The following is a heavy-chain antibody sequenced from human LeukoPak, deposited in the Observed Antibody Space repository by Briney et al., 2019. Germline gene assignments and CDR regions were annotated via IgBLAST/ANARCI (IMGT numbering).Heavy chain of an antibody. V-gene: IGHV3-23*01. J-gene: IGHJ4*02. CDR1: GFTFSDYY. Sequence: GGSLRLSCAASGFTFSDYYTTWIRQAPGKGLEWVSAISGSGGSTYYADSVKGRFTISRDNSKNTLYLQMNSLRAEDTAVYYCAKAGRHCSSTSCPDYWGQGTLVTVSS. CDR3: AKAGRHCSSTSCPDY. D-gene: IGHD2-2*01. CDR2: ISGSGGST.